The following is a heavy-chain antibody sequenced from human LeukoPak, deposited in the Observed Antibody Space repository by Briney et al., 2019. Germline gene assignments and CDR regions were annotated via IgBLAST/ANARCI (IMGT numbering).Heavy chain of an antibody. CDR2: ISGSGGST. CDR1: GFTFSSYA. Sequence: GGSLRLSCAASGFTFSSYAMSWVRQAPGKGLEWVSAISGSGGSTYYADSVKGRFTISRDNSKNTLYLQMNSLRAEDTAVYYCARDPRSSGYFFDYWGQGTLVTVSS. J-gene: IGHJ4*02. D-gene: IGHD3-22*01. V-gene: IGHV3-23*01. CDR3: ARDPRSSGYFFDY.